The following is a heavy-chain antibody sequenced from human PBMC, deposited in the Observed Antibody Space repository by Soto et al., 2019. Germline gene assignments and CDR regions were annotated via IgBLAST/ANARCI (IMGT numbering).Heavy chain of an antibody. CDR3: AKESLKTPVTGPVDC. D-gene: IGHD6-19*01. CDR2: ISGSGGST. J-gene: IGHJ4*02. V-gene: IGHV3-23*01. Sequence: LRLSCTASGFTFSSYALSWVRQAPGKGLEWVSSISGSGGSTYYADSVKGRVTISRDNSKNTPYLQMSSLRAEDTAVYYCAKESLKTPVTGPVDCWGQGTVVTVSS. CDR1: GFTFSSYA.